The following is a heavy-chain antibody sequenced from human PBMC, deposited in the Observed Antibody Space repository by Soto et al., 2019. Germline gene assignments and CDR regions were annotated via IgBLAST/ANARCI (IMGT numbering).Heavy chain of an antibody. CDR2: ISYDGSNK. V-gene: IGHV3-30-3*01. J-gene: IGHJ4*02. D-gene: IGHD6-13*01. Sequence: GGSLRLSCAASGFTFSSYAMHWVRQAPGKGLEWVAVISYDGSNKYYADSVKGRFTISRDNSKNTLYLQMNSLRAEDTAVYYCARGGFSRGATIAAAGSFDYWGQGTLVTVSS. CDR3: ARGGFSRGATIAAAGSFDY. CDR1: GFTFSSYA.